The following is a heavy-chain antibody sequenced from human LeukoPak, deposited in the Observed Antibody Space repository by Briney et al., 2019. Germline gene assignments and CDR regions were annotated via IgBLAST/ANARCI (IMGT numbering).Heavy chain of an antibody. CDR3: ARAGRGYSGYDYVNYFDY. J-gene: IGHJ4*02. CDR1: GYTFTSYY. CDR2: INPSGGST. V-gene: IGHV1-46*01. Sequence: ASVKVSCKASGYTFTSYYMHWVRQAPGQGLEWMGIINPSGGSTSYAQKFQGRVTMTRDMSTSTVYMELSSLRSEDTAVYYCARAGRGYSGYDYVNYFDYWGQGTLVTVSS. D-gene: IGHD5-12*01.